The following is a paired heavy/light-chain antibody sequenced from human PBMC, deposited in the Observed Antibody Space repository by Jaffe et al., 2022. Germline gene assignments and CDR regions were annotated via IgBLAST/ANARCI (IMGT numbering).Light chain of an antibody. J-gene: IGKJ5*01. Sequence: EIVMTQSPATLSVSPGERATLSCRASQSVSSNLAWYQQKPGQAPRLLIYGASTRATGIPARFSGSGSGTEFTLTISSLQSEDFAVYYCQQYNNWPPSITFGQGTRLEIK. CDR3: QQYNNWPPSIT. CDR1: QSVSSN. V-gene: IGKV3-15*01. CDR2: GAS.
Heavy chain of an antibody. D-gene: IGHD3-16*01. CDR3: AHSRRPSYDYIWGSQGTFDY. V-gene: IGHV2-5*01. CDR1: GFSLSTSGVG. Sequence: QITLKESGPTLVKPTQTLTLTCTFSGFSLSTSGVGVGWIRQPPGKALEWLALIYWNDDKRYSPSLKSRLTITKDTSKNQVVLTMTNMDPVDTATYYCAHSRRPSYDYIWGSQGTFDYWGQGTLVTVSS. J-gene: IGHJ4*02. CDR2: IYWNDDK.